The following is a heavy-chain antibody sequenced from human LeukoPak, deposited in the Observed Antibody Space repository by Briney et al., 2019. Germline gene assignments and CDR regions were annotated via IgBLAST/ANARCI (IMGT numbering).Heavy chain of an antibody. D-gene: IGHD5-12*01. V-gene: IGHV3-11*01. J-gene: IGHJ4*02. CDR3: ARVKVGDWLADYFDY. Sequence: GGSLRLSCAASGFTFSDYYMSWIRQAPGKGLEWVSYISGSGSTIYYADSVKGRFTISRDNAKNSLYLQMNSLRAEDTAVYYCARVKVGDWLADYFDYWGQGTLVTVSS. CDR1: GFTFSDYY. CDR2: ISGSGSTI.